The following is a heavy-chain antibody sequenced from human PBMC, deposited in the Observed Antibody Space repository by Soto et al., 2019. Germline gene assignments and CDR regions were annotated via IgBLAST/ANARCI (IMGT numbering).Heavy chain of an antibody. V-gene: IGHV4-61*01. CDR2: IYYSGST. D-gene: IGHD3-22*01. Sequence: GRNLLCCLLLSTEKGLEWIGYIYYSGSTNYNPSLKSRVTISVDTSKNQFSLKLSSVTAADTAVYYCARVNRGSSGYYRYNWFDPWGQGTLVTVS. CDR1: GRNL. CDR3: ARVNRGSSGYYRYNWFDP. J-gene: IGHJ5*02.